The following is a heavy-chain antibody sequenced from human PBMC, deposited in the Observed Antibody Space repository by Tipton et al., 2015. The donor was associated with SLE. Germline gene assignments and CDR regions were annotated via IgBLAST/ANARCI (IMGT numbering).Heavy chain of an antibody. J-gene: IGHJ4*02. CDR1: GGSFSGYY. V-gene: IGHV4-34*01. CDR3: ARVGGVDYGGNSLDY. Sequence: TLSLTCAVYGGSFSGYYWSWIRQPPGKGLEWIGEINHSGSTNYNPSLKSRVTISVDTSKNQFSLKLSSVTAADTAVYYCARVGGVDYGGNSLDYWGQGTLVTVSS. CDR2: INHSGST. D-gene: IGHD4-23*01.